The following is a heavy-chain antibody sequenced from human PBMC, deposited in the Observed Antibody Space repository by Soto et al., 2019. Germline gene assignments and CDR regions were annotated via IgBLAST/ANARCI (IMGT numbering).Heavy chain of an antibody. V-gene: IGHV3-33*01. D-gene: IGHD6-13*01. J-gene: IGHJ4*02. CDR3: ARYSSNSYYFDY. CDR2: IWFDSSHS. Sequence: SLRLSCAASGFPLSAYGMHWIRQAPGKGLEWVAVIWFDSSHSFYADSVQGRFTVSRDNSKNTQYLQMSSLRAEDTAVYYCARYSSNSYYFDYWGQGALVTVSS. CDR1: GFPLSAYG.